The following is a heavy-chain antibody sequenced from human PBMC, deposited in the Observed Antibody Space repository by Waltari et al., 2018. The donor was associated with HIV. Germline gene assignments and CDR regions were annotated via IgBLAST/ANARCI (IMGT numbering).Heavy chain of an antibody. CDR1: GLTFSSSG. Sequence: EVQLVASGGGLVQPGGSLRLSCAASGLTFSSSGINWVRQAPGKGLEWVSYISGSSSTIFYADSVKGRFTISRDNAKNSLYLQMNSLRAEDTAVYYCTRVDYYGMDVWGQGTTVTVSS. CDR3: TRVDYYGMDV. V-gene: IGHV3-48*01. CDR2: ISGSSSTI. J-gene: IGHJ6*02.